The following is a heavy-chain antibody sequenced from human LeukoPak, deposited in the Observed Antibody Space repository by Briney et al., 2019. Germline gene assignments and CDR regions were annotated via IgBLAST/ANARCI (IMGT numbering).Heavy chain of an antibody. CDR3: ARIIRLLDY. CDR1: GFKFSTYS. V-gene: IGHV3-30*03. CDR2: VSYDGTYK. D-gene: IGHD2-21*01. J-gene: IGHJ4*02. Sequence: GGSLRLSCAASGFKFSTYSMHWVRQAPGKGLEWVAVVSYDGTYKDYADSVKGRVTISRDNSKNTVFLQMDSLRAEDSAVYYCARIIRLLDYWGQGTLVTVSS.